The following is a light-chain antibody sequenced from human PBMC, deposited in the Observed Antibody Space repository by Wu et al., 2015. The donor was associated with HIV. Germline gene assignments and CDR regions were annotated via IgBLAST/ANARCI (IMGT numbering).Light chain of an antibody. CDR2: DAS. V-gene: IGKV3-15*01. CDR1: QSISSN. CDR3: HQYNNWPPWT. J-gene: IGKJ1*01. Sequence: EVVMTQSPATLSVYPGERATLSCRASQSISSNLAWYQQKPGQAPRLLVYDASTRATGIPARFSGSGSGTEFTLTISSMPSEDFAVYYCHQYNNWPPWTFGQGTKVDIK.